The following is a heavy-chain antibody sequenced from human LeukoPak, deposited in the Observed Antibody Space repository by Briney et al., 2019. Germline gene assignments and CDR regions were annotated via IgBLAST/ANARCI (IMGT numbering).Heavy chain of an antibody. CDR1: GFTFSSHA. V-gene: IGHV3-23*01. D-gene: IGHD3-3*01. J-gene: IGHJ6*02. CDR2: ITGSGGGT. Sequence: GGSLRLSCAASGFTFSSHAMGWARQAPGKGLEWVSSITGSGGGTYYGDSVKGRFTISRDNSKNTLYLQMNSLRAEDTAVYYCAKDGGGSLEWLPPMDVWGQGTTVTVSS. CDR3: AKDGGGSLEWLPPMDV.